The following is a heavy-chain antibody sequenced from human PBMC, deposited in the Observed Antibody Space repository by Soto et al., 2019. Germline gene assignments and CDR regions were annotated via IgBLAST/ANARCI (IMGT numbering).Heavy chain of an antibody. CDR1: GGSLTNFATS. CDR2: IYHSGST. V-gene: IGHV4-30-2*01. D-gene: IGHD2-8*01. J-gene: IGHJ6*02. CDR3: ARDVGASCTDFVCSDSGGLEV. Sequence: QLQLQESGSRLLRPSQTLSLTCAVSGGSLTNFATSWPCLRQPPGQVLEWIGYIYHSGSTYYNPYRKCRVAISVYNSTNQFSLNLNSVTAAATAVYYCARDVGASCTDFVCSDSGGLEVCGHGTKVTVSS.